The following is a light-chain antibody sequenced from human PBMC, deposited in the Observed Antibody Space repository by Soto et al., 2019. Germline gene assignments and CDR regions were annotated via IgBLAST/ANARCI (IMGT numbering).Light chain of an antibody. CDR1: SGHSSYA. V-gene: IGLV4-69*01. Sequence: QLVLTQSPSASASLGASVKLTRTLSSGHSSYAIAWHQQQPEKGPRYLMKLNSDGSHSKGDGIPDRFSGSSSGAERYLTISSLQFEDEADYYCQTWGTGIRVFGGGTKLTVL. CDR3: QTWGTGIRV. J-gene: IGLJ2*01. CDR2: LNSDGSH.